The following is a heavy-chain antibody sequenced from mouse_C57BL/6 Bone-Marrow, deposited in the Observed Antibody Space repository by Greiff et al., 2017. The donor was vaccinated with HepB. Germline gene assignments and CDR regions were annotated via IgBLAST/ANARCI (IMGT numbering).Heavy chain of an antibody. CDR3: ALITTVVNYFDY. Sequence: VQLQQPGAELVKPGASVKLSCKASGYTFTSYWMHWVKQRPGQGLEWIGMIHPNSGSTNYNEKFKSKATLTVDKSSSTAYMRLSSLTSEDSAVYYCALITTVVNYFDYWGQGTTLTVSS. CDR2: IHPNSGST. D-gene: IGHD1-1*01. V-gene: IGHV1-64*01. J-gene: IGHJ2*01. CDR1: GYTFTSYW.